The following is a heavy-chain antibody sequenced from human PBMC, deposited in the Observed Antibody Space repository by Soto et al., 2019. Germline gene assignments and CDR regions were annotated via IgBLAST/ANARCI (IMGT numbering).Heavy chain of an antibody. V-gene: IGHV1-2*04. Sequence: SVKVSCKASGYTFTGYYMHWVRQAPGQGLEWMGWINPNSGGTNYAQKFQGWVTMTRDTSISTAYMEPSRLRSDDTAVYYCARERYSYGYHYYGMDVWGQGTTVTVSS. CDR1: GYTFTGYY. J-gene: IGHJ6*02. D-gene: IGHD5-18*01. CDR3: ARERYSYGYHYYGMDV. CDR2: INPNSGGT.